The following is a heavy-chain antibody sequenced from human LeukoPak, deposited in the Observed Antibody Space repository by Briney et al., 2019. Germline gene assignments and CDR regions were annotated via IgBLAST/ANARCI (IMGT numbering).Heavy chain of an antibody. D-gene: IGHD6-13*01. Sequence: SETLSLTCAVYNGSFSGYYWSWIRQSPGKGLEWIGEINHTGRTNYNPALKSRVIISVDTFKNQFSLKLKSVTAADTAIYFCARGSSTAYVWGQGTLVAVSS. CDR3: ARGSSTAYV. CDR1: NGSFSGYY. V-gene: IGHV4-34*01. CDR2: INHTGRT. J-gene: IGHJ4*02.